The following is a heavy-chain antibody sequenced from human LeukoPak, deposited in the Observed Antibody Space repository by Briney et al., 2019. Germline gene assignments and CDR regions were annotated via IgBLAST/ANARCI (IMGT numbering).Heavy chain of an antibody. Sequence: GASVKVSCKASGYTFTSYDINWVRQATGQGLEWMGWMNPNSGNTGYAQKFQGRVTMTRNTSISTAYMELSSLRSEDTAVYYCARTRIAVAGTSDYYYGMTSGAKGPRSPSP. J-gene: IGHJ6*02. D-gene: IGHD6-19*01. V-gene: IGHV1-8*01. CDR3: ARTRIAVAGTSDYYYGMTS. CDR1: GYTFTSYD. CDR2: MNPNSGNT.